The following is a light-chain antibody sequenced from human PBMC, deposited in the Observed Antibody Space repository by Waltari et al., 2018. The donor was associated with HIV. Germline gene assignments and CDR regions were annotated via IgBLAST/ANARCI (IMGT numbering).Light chain of an antibody. CDR3: SSYAGSNNLV. CDR2: QAS. CDR1: SSHVGGYNY. Sequence: QSDLTQPPSASGSPAQSVTISCTGTSSHVGGYNYVSWHQQHPGKAPKLMIYQASMRPSGVPDRFTGSKSGNTASLTVSGLQAEDEADYYCSSYAGSNNLVFGGGTKLAVL. V-gene: IGLV2-8*01. J-gene: IGLJ3*02.